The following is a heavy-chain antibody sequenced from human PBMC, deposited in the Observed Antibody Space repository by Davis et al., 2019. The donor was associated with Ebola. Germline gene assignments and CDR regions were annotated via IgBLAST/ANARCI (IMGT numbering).Heavy chain of an antibody. V-gene: IGHV1-18*04. J-gene: IGHJ6*02. CDR2: ISPYHGNT. D-gene: IGHD3-22*01. CDR3: ARDLVQGGHYSSSGYYSSYGMDV. CDR1: GYTFTSYG. Sequence: AASVKVSCKASGYTFTSYGISWVRQAPGQGLEWMGWISPYHGNTNYAQNLQGRVTMTTDTSTSTAYMELRSLRSDDTAVYYCARDLVQGGHYSSSGYYSSYGMDVWGQGTTVTVSS.